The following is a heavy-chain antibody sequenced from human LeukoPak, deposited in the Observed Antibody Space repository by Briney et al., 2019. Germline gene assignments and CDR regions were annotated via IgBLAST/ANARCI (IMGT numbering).Heavy chain of an antibody. CDR3: ARDRGPGIKPAGTVGMDV. J-gene: IGHJ6*02. Sequence: PGGSLRLSCEASGFTFRSYSMNWVRQAPGKGLERISYISRSTNSISYADSVKGRFTISRDNAKNSLFLQVNNLRDEDAAVYYCARDRGPGIKPAGTVGMDVWGQGTTVTVSS. V-gene: IGHV3-48*02. D-gene: IGHD6-13*01. CDR1: GFTFRSYS. CDR2: ISRSTNSI.